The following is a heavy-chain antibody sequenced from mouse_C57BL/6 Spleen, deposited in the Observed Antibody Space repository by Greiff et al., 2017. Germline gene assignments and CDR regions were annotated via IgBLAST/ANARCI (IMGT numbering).Heavy chain of an antibody. J-gene: IGHJ4*01. Sequence: QVQLQQPGAELVKPGASVKLSCKASGYTFTSYWMQWVKQRPGQGLEWIGEIDPSDSYTNYNQKFKGQATLTVDTSSSTAYMQLSSLTSEDSAVYDCARREVYYYGSSSYYYAMDYWGQGTSVTVSS. CDR3: ARREVYYYGSSSYYYAMDY. D-gene: IGHD1-1*01. V-gene: IGHV1-50*01. CDR2: IDPSDSYT. CDR1: GYTFTSYW.